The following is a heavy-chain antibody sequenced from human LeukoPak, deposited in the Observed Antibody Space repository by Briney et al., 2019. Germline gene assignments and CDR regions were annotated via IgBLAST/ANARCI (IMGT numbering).Heavy chain of an antibody. Sequence: PGGSLRLSCAASGFTFSSYSVNWVRQAPGKGLEWLTSISSSSIHIYYADSVKGRFTISRDNAKNSLYLQMNSLRAEDTAVYYCARDRQTGHFDYWGQGTLVTVSS. J-gene: IGHJ4*02. CDR3: ARDRQTGHFDY. D-gene: IGHD1-1*01. CDR2: ISSSSIHI. V-gene: IGHV3-21*01. CDR1: GFTFSSYS.